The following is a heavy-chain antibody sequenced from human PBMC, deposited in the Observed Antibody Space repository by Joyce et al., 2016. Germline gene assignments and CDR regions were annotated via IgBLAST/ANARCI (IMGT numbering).Heavy chain of an antibody. J-gene: IGHJ5*02. CDR1: GYTFTGYY. D-gene: IGHD3-10*01. Sequence: QVQLVQSGAEVKKPGASVKVSCKASGYTFTGYYIHWVRQAPGQGLDWMGWINPSSGDTDYTQEVQGRVTMTRDTSISTTYMELSRLRSDDTAVYYCARVSLVYFGDLSEDWFDPWGQGTLVTVSS. CDR3: ARVSLVYFGDLSEDWFDP. V-gene: IGHV1-2*02. CDR2: INPSSGDT.